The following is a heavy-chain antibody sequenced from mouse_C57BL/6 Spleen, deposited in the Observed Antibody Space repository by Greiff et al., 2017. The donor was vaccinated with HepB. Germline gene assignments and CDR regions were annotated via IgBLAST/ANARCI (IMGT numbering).Heavy chain of an antibody. CDR3: ARLEDI. V-gene: IGHV2-9*02. CDR2: IWAGGNT. Sequence: VQVVESGPGLVAPSQSLSITCTVSGFSLTSYGVHWVRQPPGKGLEWLGVIWAGGNTNYTSALMSRLSISKDNSKSHACLQMNSLQTDDTAMYYCARLEDIWGQGTTLTGSS. CDR1: GFSLTSYG. J-gene: IGHJ2*01. D-gene: IGHD1-3*01.